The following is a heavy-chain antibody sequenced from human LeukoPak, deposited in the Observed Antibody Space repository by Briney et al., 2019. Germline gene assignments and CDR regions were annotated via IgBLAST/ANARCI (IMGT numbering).Heavy chain of an antibody. Sequence: SVKVSCKASGGTFSSYAISWVRQAPGQGLEWMGGIIPIFGTANYAQKFQGRVTITADESTSTAYMELSSLRSEDTAVYYCVRESGYGGYSYSYPRYWGQGTLVTVSS. V-gene: IGHV1-69*01. CDR1: GGTFSSYA. J-gene: IGHJ4*02. D-gene: IGHD5-18*01. CDR2: IIPIFGTA. CDR3: VRESGYGGYSYSYPRY.